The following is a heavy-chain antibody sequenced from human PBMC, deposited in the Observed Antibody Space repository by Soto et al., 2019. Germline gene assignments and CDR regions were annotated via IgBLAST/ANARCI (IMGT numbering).Heavy chain of an antibody. V-gene: IGHV3-23*01. D-gene: IGHD5-18*01. CDR1: EFSFGGYA. J-gene: IGHJ4*02. CDR3: AKGSRGYTTYYFDY. CDR2: ISGSGARA. Sequence: EVQLLESGGGLVQPGGSLRLSCAASEFSFGGYAMSWVRQAPGKGLEWVSSISGSGARAFYAASVRGRFTISRDNTGNTVSLQMNSLRAESTALYYCAKGSRGYTTYYFDYWGQGTRITVSS.